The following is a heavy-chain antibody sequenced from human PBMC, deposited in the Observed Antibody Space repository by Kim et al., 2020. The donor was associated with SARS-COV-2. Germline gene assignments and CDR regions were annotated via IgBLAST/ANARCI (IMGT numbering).Heavy chain of an antibody. V-gene: IGHV3-48*02. Sequence: GRFTISRDNAKNSLYLQMNSLRDEDTAVYYCARVRLERSGSSYYYYGMDVWGQGTTVTVSS. CDR3: ARVRLERSGSSYYYYGMDV. J-gene: IGHJ6*02. D-gene: IGHD3-10*01.